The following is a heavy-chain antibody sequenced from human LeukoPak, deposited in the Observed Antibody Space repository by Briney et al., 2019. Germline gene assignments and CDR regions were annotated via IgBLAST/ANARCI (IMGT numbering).Heavy chain of an antibody. D-gene: IGHD2-15*01. CDR2: IIPIFGTA. V-gene: IGHV1-69*13. CDR1: GGTISSYA. Sequence: GASVKVSCKASGGTISSYAISWVRQAPGQGLEWMGGIIPIFGTANYAQKFQGRVTITADESTSTAYMELSSLRSEDTAVYYCARDRYCSGGSCSYPPGFDYWGQGTLVTVSS. CDR3: ARDRYCSGGSCSYPPGFDY. J-gene: IGHJ4*02.